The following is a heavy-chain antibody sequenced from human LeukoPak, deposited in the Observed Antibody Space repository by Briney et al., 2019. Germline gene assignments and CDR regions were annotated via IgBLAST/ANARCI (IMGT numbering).Heavy chain of an antibody. CDR2: TRDKARGYTT. V-gene: IGHV3-72*01. Sequence: PGGSLRLSCAASGVTLSDHHMDWVRQAPGKGLEWVGRTRDKARGYTTEYAASVKGRFTISRDDSKNTAYLQMDSLKTEDTAVYYCTFSHDYGDNWGQGTLVTVSS. D-gene: IGHD4-17*01. J-gene: IGHJ4*02. CDR1: GVTLSDHH. CDR3: TFSHDYGDN.